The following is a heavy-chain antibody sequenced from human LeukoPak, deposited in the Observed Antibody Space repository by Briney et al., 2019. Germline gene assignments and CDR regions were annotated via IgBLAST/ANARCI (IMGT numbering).Heavy chain of an antibody. Sequence: ASVKVSCKASGYTFTSYYMHWVRQAPGQGLEWVGIINPSGGSTSYAQKFQGRVTMTRDTSTSTVYMELSSLRSEDTAVYYCARKYSSSSYVWGVANSFRFDPWGQGTLVTVSS. CDR1: GYTFTSYY. V-gene: IGHV1-46*01. CDR2: INPSGGST. J-gene: IGHJ5*02. D-gene: IGHD6-6*01. CDR3: ARKYSSSSYVWGVANSFRFDP.